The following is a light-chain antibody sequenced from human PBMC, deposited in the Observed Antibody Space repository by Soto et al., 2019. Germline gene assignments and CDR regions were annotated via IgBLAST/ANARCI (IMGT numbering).Light chain of an antibody. V-gene: IGLV2-14*01. CDR3: RSYDRSLSGAV. CDR2: EVS. Sequence: QSALTQPASVSGSPGQSITICCTGTSSDVGGYNYVSWYQQHPGKAPKLMIYEVSNRPSGVPDRFSGSKSGTSASLAITGLQAEDAADYYCRSYDRSLSGAVFGTGTKLTVL. CDR1: SSDVGGYNY. J-gene: IGLJ1*01.